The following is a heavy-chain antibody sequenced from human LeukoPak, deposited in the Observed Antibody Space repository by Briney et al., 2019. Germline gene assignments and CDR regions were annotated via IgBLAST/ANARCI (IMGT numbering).Heavy chain of an antibody. J-gene: IGHJ4*02. CDR1: GYTFTSYY. Sequence: ASVKFSCKAFGYTFTSYYMHWVRQAPGQGLEWMGIINPSCGITNYAQKFQGRVTMTRDTSTSTVYMELSSLRSEDTAVYYCARDYSYYYGSGTYYNTAGGYWGQGTLVTVSS. V-gene: IGHV1-46*01. CDR3: ARDYSYYYGSGTYYNTAGGY. CDR2: INPSCGIT. D-gene: IGHD3-10*01.